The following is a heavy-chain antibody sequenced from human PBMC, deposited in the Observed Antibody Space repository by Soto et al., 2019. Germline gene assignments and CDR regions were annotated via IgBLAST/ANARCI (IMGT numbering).Heavy chain of an antibody. D-gene: IGHD6-6*01. V-gene: IGHV1-2*02. CDR2: INPNTGDT. Sequence: QVQLLQSGAEVRKPGASVRVSCEASGYTLSDYFMQWVRQAPGQGLEWMGWINPNTGDTHYAQKFQGRVTMTRDTAINTGSMERNRRTSEDTAVYVCTREGGSIGTGVTGNDAFNILGQGTKVTVYS. CDR1: GYTLSDYF. CDR3: TREGGSIGTGVTGNDAFNI. J-gene: IGHJ3*02.